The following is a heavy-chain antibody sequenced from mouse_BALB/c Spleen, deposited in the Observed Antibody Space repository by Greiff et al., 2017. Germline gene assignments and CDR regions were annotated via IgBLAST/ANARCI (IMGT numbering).Heavy chain of an antibody. CDR3: ARSGLHYYAMDY. D-gene: IGHD2-2*01. J-gene: IGHJ4*01. CDR2: ISSGSSTI. CDR1: GFTFSSFG. Sequence: EVKLVESGGGLVQPGGSRKLSCAASGFTFSSFGMHWVRQAPEKGLEWVAYISSGSSTIYYADTVKGRFTISRDNPKNTLFLQMTSLRSEDTAMYYCARSGLHYYAMDYWGQGTSVTVSS. V-gene: IGHV5-17*02.